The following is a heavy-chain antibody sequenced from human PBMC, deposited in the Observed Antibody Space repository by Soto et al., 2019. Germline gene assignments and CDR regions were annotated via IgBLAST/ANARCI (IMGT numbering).Heavy chain of an antibody. Sequence: RGESLKISCKSSGYRFSNYWIGWVRQMSGKGLEWMGIIYPGDSDTRYSPSFQGQVTISADRSISTAYLQWSSLKASDTGMYFCARGGVVINTTSFFDYWGQGVPVTVSS. J-gene: IGHJ4*02. CDR3: ARGGVVINTTSFFDY. V-gene: IGHV5-51*01. D-gene: IGHD2-21*01. CDR1: GYRFSNYW. CDR2: IYPGDSDT.